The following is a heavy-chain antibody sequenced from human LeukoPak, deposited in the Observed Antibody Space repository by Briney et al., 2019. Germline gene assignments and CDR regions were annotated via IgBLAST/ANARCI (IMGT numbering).Heavy chain of an antibody. Sequence: GGSLRLSCAASGFTFSSYGMHWVRQAPGKGLEWVAFTRYDGSNKYYADSVKGRFTISRDNSKNTLYLQMNSLRAEDTAVYYCAKPLYGSGSFYFDYWGQGTLVTVSS. CDR3: AKPLYGSGSFYFDY. J-gene: IGHJ4*02. CDR2: TRYDGSNK. CDR1: GFTFSSYG. V-gene: IGHV3-30*02. D-gene: IGHD3-10*01.